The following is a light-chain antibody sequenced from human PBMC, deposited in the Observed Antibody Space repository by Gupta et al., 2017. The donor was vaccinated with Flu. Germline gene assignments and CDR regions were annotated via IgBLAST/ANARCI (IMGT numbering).Light chain of an antibody. CDR1: NIGSKS. CDR3: QVWDSSSDHPGV. Sequence: SYVLTQPPPVSVAPGQTARITCGGNNIGSKSVHWYQQKPGQAPVLVVYDDSDRPSGIPARCSGSNSGTTATLTISRVAAGDEADYYCQVWDSSSDHPGVCGGGTKLTVL. J-gene: IGLJ3*02. CDR2: DDS. V-gene: IGLV3-21*02.